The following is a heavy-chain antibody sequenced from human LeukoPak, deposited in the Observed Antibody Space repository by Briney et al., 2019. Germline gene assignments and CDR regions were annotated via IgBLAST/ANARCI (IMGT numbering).Heavy chain of an antibody. V-gene: IGHV3-66*02. D-gene: IGHD3-22*01. J-gene: IGHJ4*02. CDR2: IYGGGST. Sequence: GGSLRLSCAASGFTVSSDYMSWVRQAPGKGLEWVSIIYGGGSTYYADSVKGRFTISRDNSKNTLYLQMNSLRAEDTAVYYCAMKGYLYDSSNYHVDYWGQGTLVTVSS. CDR1: GFTVSSDY. CDR3: AMKGYLYDSSNYHVDY.